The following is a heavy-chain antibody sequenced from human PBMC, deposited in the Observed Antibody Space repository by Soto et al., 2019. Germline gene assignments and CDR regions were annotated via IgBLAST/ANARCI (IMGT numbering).Heavy chain of an antibody. CDR3: AGERHGSSFDY. Sequence: SVKVSCKASGGTFNSYAISWVRQAPGQGLEWMGGIIPIFGTANYAQKFQGRVTNTADESTRTAYMELSRVRSEDKGAKDCAGERHGSSFDYWGQGTLVTVSS. J-gene: IGHJ4*02. CDR1: GGTFNSYA. D-gene: IGHD6-13*01. CDR2: IIPIFGTA. V-gene: IGHV1-69*13.